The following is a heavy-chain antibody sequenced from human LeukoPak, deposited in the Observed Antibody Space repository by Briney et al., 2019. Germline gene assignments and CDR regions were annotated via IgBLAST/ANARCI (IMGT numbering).Heavy chain of an antibody. CDR3: ARGELGIFDY. D-gene: IGHD7-27*01. V-gene: IGHV3-7*03. Sequence: GGSLRLSCAASGFTFRNFWMNWARQAPGKGLEWVASIMKDGGQKKYVDSVKGRFTISRDNAQNSLYLQMSGLRAEDTAMYYCARGELGIFDYWGQGTLVTVSS. CDR1: GFTFRNFW. CDR2: IMKDGGQK. J-gene: IGHJ4*02.